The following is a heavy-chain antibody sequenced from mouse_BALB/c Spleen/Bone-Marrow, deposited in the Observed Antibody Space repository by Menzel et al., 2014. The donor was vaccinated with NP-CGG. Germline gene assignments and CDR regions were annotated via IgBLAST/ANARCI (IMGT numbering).Heavy chain of an antibody. CDR1: GYAFSSYW. V-gene: IGHV1-80*01. D-gene: IGHD1-1*01. J-gene: IGHJ2*01. CDR2: IYPGDGDT. Sequence: VKLMESGAELVRPGSSVKISCKASGYAFSSYWVNWVRQRPGQGLEWIGQIYPGDGDTNYNGKFKDKATLTADKSSSTAYMQLSSLTSEASAVYFCAKFGYGSFDYWGQGTTLTVSS. CDR3: AKFGYGSFDY.